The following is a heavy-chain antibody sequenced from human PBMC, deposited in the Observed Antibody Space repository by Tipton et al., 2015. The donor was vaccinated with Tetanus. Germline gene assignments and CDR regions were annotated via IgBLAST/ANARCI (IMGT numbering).Heavy chain of an antibody. CDR2: IDPNSGGT. CDR1: GYTFSGYY. V-gene: IGHV1-2*02. D-gene: IGHD3-22*01. Sequence: QVQLVQSGAEVKKPGASVKVSCKASGYTFSGYYMYWVRQAPGPGLEWEGWIDPNSGGTVYAPSLQGRVTMTRDTSISTAYMELSSLRSDDAAVYYCARDRGNYIYSGMDVWGPGTTVTVS. CDR3: ARDRGNYIYSGMDV. J-gene: IGHJ6*02.